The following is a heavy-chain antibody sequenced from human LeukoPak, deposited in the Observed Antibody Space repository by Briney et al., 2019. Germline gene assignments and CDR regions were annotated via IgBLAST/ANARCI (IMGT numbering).Heavy chain of an antibody. Sequence: GASVKVSCKASGYTFTSYYMHWVRQAPGQGLEWMGIINPSGGSTNYAQMLQGRVTMTRDTSTSTVYMELSSLRSEDTAVYYCARDHGDYSGSYYGFSDWGQGTLVTVSS. D-gene: IGHD1-26*01. CDR3: ARDHGDYSGSYYGFSD. CDR1: GYTFTSYY. CDR2: INPSGGST. V-gene: IGHV1-46*01. J-gene: IGHJ4*02.